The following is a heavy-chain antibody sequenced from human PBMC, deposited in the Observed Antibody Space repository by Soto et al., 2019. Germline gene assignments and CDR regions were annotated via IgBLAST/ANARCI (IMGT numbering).Heavy chain of an antibody. CDR2: IIPILGIA. D-gene: IGHD6-13*01. CDR3: ARDNLPPGYSCSWYAFDI. V-gene: IGHV1-69*08. J-gene: IGHJ3*02. Sequence: QVQLVQSGAEVKKPGSSVKVSCKASGGTFSSYTISWVRQAPGQGLEWMGRIIPILGIANYAQKFQGRVTITADKSTSTAYMELSSLRSEDTAVYYCARDNLPPGYSCSWYAFDIWGQGTMVTVSS. CDR1: GGTFSSYT.